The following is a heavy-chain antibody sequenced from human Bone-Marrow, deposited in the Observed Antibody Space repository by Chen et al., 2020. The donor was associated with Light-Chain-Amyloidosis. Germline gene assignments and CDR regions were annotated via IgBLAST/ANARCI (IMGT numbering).Heavy chain of an antibody. CDR2: IYPDDSDA. CDR3: ARRRDGYNFDY. D-gene: IGHD5-12*01. V-gene: IGHV5-51*01. CDR1: GYTFPNYW. Sequence: EVQLEQSGPEVKKPGESLKISCTGSGYTFPNYWIGWVRQMPGKGLEWMGVIYPDDSDARYSPSFEGQVTISADKSITTAYLKWRSLKASDTAMYYCARRRDGYNFDYWGQGTLVTVSS. J-gene: IGHJ4*02.